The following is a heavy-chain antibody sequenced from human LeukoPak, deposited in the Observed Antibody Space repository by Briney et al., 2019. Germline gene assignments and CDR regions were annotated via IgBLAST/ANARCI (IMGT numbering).Heavy chain of an antibody. J-gene: IGHJ4*02. Sequence: SETLSLTCTVSGDSISNYYWSWIRQSPGKELEWIGYMYNRGSTIYNPSLKSRVTISADTSKNQFSLRLTSVTAADTAVYYCARAEKAVTGTLDSWGQGTLIAVSS. V-gene: IGHV4-59*01. CDR2: MYNRGST. CDR1: GDSISNYY. D-gene: IGHD6-19*01. CDR3: ARAEKAVTGTLDS.